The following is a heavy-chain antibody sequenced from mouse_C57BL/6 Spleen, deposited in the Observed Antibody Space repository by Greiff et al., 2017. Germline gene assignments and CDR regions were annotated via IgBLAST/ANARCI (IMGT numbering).Heavy chain of an antibody. CDR2: ISSGSSTI. CDR1: GFTFSDYG. D-gene: IGHD2-3*01. J-gene: IGHJ4*01. CDR3: ARDYDGYLWAMDY. V-gene: IGHV5-17*01. Sequence: EVQLVESGGGLVKPGGSLKLSCAASGFTFSDYGMHWVRQAPEKGLEWVAYISSGSSTIYYADTVKGRFTISRDNAKNTLFLQMTSLRSEDTAMYYCARDYDGYLWAMDYWGQGTSVTVSS.